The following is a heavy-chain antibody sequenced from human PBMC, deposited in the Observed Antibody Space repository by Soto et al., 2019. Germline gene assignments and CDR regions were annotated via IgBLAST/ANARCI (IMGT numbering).Heavy chain of an antibody. V-gene: IGHV4-34*01. D-gene: IGHD6-13*01. CDR2: INHSGST. CDR3: ARGQLAAAGTDY. J-gene: IGHJ4*02. Sequence: SETLSLTCAVYGGSFRGYYWSWIRQPPGKGLEWIGEINHSGSTNYNPSLKSRVTISVDTSKNQFSLKLSSVTAADTAVYYCARGQLAAAGTDYWGQGTLVTVSS. CDR1: GGSFRGYY.